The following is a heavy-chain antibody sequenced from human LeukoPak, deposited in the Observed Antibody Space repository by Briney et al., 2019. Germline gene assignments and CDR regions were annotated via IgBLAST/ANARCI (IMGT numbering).Heavy chain of an antibody. Sequence: PGGSLRLSCTVSGFTVSNNYMSWVRQAPGKGLEWVSVTYSGGSAYYADSVKGRFTISRDNANNMVYLQMNSLRAEDTAVYYCARVWELSFDHWGQGTLVTVSS. V-gene: IGHV3-53*01. D-gene: IGHD1-26*01. CDR1: GFTVSNNY. CDR2: TYSGGSA. CDR3: ARVWELSFDH. J-gene: IGHJ4*02.